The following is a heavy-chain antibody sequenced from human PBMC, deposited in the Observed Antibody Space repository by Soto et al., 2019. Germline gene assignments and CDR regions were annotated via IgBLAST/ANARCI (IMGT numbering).Heavy chain of an antibody. Sequence: SETLSLTCTVSGGSISSYYWSWIRQPPGKGLEWMGYVSYSGSTNYSPSLKSRVTISVDPSKNPFSLKLGSATAADTAVYSCACHSSSWYNWFDPWGQGTLVTVSS. CDR3: ACHSSSWYNWFDP. CDR1: GGSISSYY. D-gene: IGHD6-13*01. V-gene: IGHV4-59*01. J-gene: IGHJ5*02. CDR2: VSYSGST.